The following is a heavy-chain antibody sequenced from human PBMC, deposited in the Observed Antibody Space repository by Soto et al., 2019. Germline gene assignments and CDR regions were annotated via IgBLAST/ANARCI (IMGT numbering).Heavy chain of an antibody. V-gene: IGHV4-39*01. CDR3: ARHQDSYYKDHFDY. J-gene: IGHJ4*02. CDR1: GGSVSSSDYY. Sequence: NPSETLSVTCTVSGGSVSSSDYYWGWIRQPPGKGLEWIGSVYYSGITYYNPSLKSRVTISVDTPKNQFSLRLRSVTAADTAVYYCARHQDSYYKDHFDYWGQGALVTVSS. D-gene: IGHD3-10*01. CDR2: VYYSGIT.